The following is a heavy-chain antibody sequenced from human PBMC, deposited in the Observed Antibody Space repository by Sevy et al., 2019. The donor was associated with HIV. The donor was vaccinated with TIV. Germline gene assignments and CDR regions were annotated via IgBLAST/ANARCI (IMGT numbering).Heavy chain of an antibody. V-gene: IGHV4-31*03. CDR3: ARDALGYTNWFDP. Sequence: SETLSLTCTVSGASISSGGYCWTWIRQHPGKGLEWIGYIYYSGSTYYNPSLKSRVTLSVDTSKNQFSLKLSSVTAADTAVYYCARDALGYTNWFDPWGQGTLVTVSS. CDR1: GASISSGGYC. CDR2: IYYSGST. D-gene: IGHD5-12*01. J-gene: IGHJ5*02.